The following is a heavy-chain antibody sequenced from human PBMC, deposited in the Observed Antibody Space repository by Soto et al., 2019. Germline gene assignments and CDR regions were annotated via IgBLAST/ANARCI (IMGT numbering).Heavy chain of an antibody. CDR3: ARDGIAAPGMLVVDC. D-gene: IGHD6-13*01. CDR1: GFTFSSYG. Sequence: QVQLVESGGGVVQPGRSLRLSCAASGFTFSSYGMHWVRQAPGKGLEWVAGIGCDGSNKYYADSVKGRFTISRDNSKNPLYLQLNSLRAEAKAVYYCARDGIAAPGMLVVDCCGQGTLVTVST. CDR2: IGCDGSNK. V-gene: IGHV3-33*01. J-gene: IGHJ4*02.